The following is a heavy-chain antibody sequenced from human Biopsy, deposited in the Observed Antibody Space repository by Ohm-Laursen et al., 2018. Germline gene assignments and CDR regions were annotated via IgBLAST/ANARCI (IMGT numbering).Heavy chain of an antibody. V-gene: IGHV1-24*01. J-gene: IGHJ4*02. CDR3: AADINVWNVNY. CDR2: FAPENGKT. Sequence: VASVKVSCKASGYSFTSYYIHWVRQAPGRGLEWMGGFAPENGKTIYAQKFQGRVTMTEDTSTDTAYMELSSLRSEDTAVYYCAADINVWNVNYWGQGTQVTVSS. D-gene: IGHD1-1*01. CDR1: GYSFTSYY.